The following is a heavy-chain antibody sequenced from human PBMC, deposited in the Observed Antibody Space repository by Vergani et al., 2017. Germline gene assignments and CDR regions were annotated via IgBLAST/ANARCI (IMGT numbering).Heavy chain of an antibody. D-gene: IGHD1-20*01. CDR3: ARQAPAWYNWNDLLYYYYYGMDG. CDR1: GGSITYGAFY. V-gene: IGHV4-39*01. J-gene: IGHJ6*02. Sequence: QLQLQESGPGLVKPSETLSLTCTVSGGSITYGAFYWGWIRQSPGKGLEWIGSIYHSGSTYYNPSLKSRVTISVDTSKNQFSLKLSSVTAADTAVYYCARQAPAWYNWNDLLYYYYYGMDGWGQGTTVTVSS. CDR2: IYHSGST.